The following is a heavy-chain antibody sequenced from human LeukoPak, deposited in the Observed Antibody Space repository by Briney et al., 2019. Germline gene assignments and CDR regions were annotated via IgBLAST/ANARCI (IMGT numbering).Heavy chain of an antibody. CDR2: ISSSSSYI. CDR1: GFTFSSYS. D-gene: IGHD3-3*01. Sequence: SGGSLRLSCAASGFTFSSYSMNWVRQAPGKGLEWVSSISSSSSYIYYADSVKGRFTISRDNSKNTLYLQMNSLRAEDTAVYYCAKDSRYDFWSGYSDWGQGTLVTVSS. V-gene: IGHV3-21*04. J-gene: IGHJ4*02. CDR3: AKDSRYDFWSGYSD.